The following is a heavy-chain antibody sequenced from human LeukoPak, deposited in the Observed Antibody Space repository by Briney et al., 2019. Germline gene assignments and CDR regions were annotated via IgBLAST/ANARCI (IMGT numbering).Heavy chain of an antibody. D-gene: IGHD1-26*01. CDR1: GLTFSSYS. Sequence: GGSLRLSCAASGLTFSSYSMNWVRQAPGKGLEWVSAISGSGGSTYYADSVKGRFTISRDNSKNTLYLQMNSLRAEDTAVYYCAKVGIGSSRAFDIWGQGTMVTVSS. CDR3: AKVGIGSSRAFDI. J-gene: IGHJ3*02. CDR2: ISGSGGST. V-gene: IGHV3-23*01.